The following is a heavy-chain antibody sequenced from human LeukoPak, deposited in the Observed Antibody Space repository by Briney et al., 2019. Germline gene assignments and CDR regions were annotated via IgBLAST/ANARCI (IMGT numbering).Heavy chain of an antibody. CDR2: ISSSSSTI. D-gene: IGHD3-9*01. CDR3: ARDSGAGRYFDWLLRLENWFDP. CDR1: GFTFSSYS. V-gene: IGHV3-48*01. J-gene: IGHJ5*02. Sequence: PGGSLRLSCAASGFTFSSYSMNWVRQAPGKGLEWVSYISSSSSTIYYADSVKGRFTISRDNAKNSLYLQMNSLRAEDTAVYYCARDSGAGRYFDWLLRLENWFDPWGQGTLVTVSS.